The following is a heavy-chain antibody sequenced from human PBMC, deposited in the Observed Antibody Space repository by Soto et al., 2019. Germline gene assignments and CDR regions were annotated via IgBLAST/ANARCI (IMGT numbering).Heavy chain of an antibody. CDR3: ALCLYSYYFDL. V-gene: IGHV3-33*08. CDR1: GFTFSSYG. D-gene: IGHD1-26*01. CDR2: IWYDGSDK. Sequence: SLRLSCAASGFTFSSYGMHWVRQAPGKGLEWVAVIWYDGSDKYYADSVKGRFTISRDNSKNTLYLQMDSLRAEDTAVYYCALCLYSYYFDLWGQGTLVTVSS. J-gene: IGHJ4*02.